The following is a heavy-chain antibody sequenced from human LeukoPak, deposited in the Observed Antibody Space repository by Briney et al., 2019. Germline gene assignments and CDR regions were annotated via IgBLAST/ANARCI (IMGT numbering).Heavy chain of an antibody. CDR2: ISSSSSYI. CDR3: ARDMGSGWLNLFDY. D-gene: IGHD6-19*01. V-gene: IGHV3-21*01. CDR1: GFTFSSYS. Sequence: GGSLRLSCAASGFTFSSYSMNWVRQAPGKGLEWVSSISSSSSYIYYADSVKGRFTISRDNAKNSLYLQMNSMRAEDTAVYYCARDMGSGWLNLFDYWGQGTLVTVSS. J-gene: IGHJ4*02.